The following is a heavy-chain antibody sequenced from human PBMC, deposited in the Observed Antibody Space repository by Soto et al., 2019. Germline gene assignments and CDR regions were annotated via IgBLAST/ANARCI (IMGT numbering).Heavy chain of an antibody. J-gene: IGHJ5*02. CDR2: IIPIFGTA. D-gene: IGHD6-19*01. CDR3: ARSLTRRYKSGGWYGLKYNWLYP. V-gene: IGHV1-69*06. CDR1: GGTFSSYA. Sequence: GAAVKASCKASGGTFSSYAISWVRQAPGQGLEWMGGIIPIFGTANYAQKFQGRVTITADKSTSTAYMELSSLRSEDTASYYCARSLTRRYKSGGWYGLKYNWLYPWGQGTLATVSA.